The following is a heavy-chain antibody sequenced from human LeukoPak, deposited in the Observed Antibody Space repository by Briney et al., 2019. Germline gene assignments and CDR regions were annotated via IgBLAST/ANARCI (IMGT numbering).Heavy chain of an antibody. CDR2: IIPILGIA. J-gene: IGHJ4*02. Sequence: GASVKVSCKASEGSFSSYAISWVRQAPGQGLEWMGRIIPILGIANYAQKFQGRVTITADKSTSTAYMELSSLRSEDTAVYYCARAPETSDTAFSDWGQGTLVTVSS. D-gene: IGHD5-18*01. CDR1: EGSFSSYA. CDR3: ARAPETSDTAFSD. V-gene: IGHV1-69*04.